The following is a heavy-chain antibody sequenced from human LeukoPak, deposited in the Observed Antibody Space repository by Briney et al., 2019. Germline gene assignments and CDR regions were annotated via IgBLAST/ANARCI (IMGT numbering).Heavy chain of an antibody. J-gene: IGHJ4*02. CDR3: ARDLTWDSSAPEGGP. CDR2: IKQDGSEK. D-gene: IGHD3-22*01. V-gene: IGHV3-7*01. CDR1: GFTFSSYW. Sequence: GGSLRLSCAASGFTFSSYWMNWVRQAPGEGREWVANIKQDGSEKFYVDSVKGRFTISRDNAKNSLFLQMNSLRAEDTAVYYCARDLTWDSSAPEGGPWGQGTLVTVSS.